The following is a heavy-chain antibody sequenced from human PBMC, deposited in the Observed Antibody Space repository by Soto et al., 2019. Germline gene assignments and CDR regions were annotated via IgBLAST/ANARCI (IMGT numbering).Heavy chain of an antibody. CDR1: GGTFSSYA. J-gene: IGHJ4*02. D-gene: IGHD2-8*01. CDR3: ASGIVLMVYATNYFDY. Sequence: SVKVSCKASGGTFSSYAISWVRQAPGQGLEWMGGIIPIFGTANYAQKFQGRVTITADESTSTAYMELSSLRSEDTAVYYCASGIVLMVYATNYFDYWGQGTLVTVSS. CDR2: IIPIFGTA. V-gene: IGHV1-69*13.